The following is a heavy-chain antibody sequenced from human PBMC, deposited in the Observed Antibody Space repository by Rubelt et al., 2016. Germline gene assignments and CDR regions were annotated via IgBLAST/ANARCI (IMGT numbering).Heavy chain of an antibody. V-gene: IGHV4-34*01. Sequence: QVQLQQWGAGLLKPSETLSLTCDVFGGSFSDYYWTWIRQPPGKGLEWIGEINHIGSTKYNLSLKSRVTMSVDTSKSQFSLKLGSVTAADTAVYYCARTLGRLVFGYWGQGTLVTVSS. D-gene: IGHD6-19*01. CDR2: INHIGST. CDR3: ARTLGRLVFGY. J-gene: IGHJ4*02. CDR1: GGSFSDYY.